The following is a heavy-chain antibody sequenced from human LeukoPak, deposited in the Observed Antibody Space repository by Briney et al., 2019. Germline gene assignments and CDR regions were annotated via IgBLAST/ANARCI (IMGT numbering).Heavy chain of an antibody. CDR2: INHSGST. CDR3: ARDQPRYCSGGSCYSKQDY. V-gene: IGHV4-34*01. J-gene: IGHJ4*02. D-gene: IGHD2-15*01. Sequence: SETLSLTCAVYGGSFSGYYWSWIRQPPGKGLEWIGEINHSGSTNYNPSLKSRVTISVDTSKNHFSLKLSSVAAADTAVYYCARDQPRYCSGGSCYSKQDYWGQGTLVTVSS. CDR1: GGSFSGYY.